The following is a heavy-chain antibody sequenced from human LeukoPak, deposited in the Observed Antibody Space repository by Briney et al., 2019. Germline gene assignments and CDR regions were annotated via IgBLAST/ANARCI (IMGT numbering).Heavy chain of an antibody. Sequence: GGSLRLSCAASGFTSSSYWMSWVRQAPGGGLEWVANIKQDGGEKYYVDSVKGRSTISRDNAKNSLYLQMNSLRAEDTAVYYCARDQELLWFGEFKSAPAFDYWGQGTPVTVSS. V-gene: IGHV3-7*03. CDR1: GFTSSSYW. J-gene: IGHJ4*02. CDR3: ARDQELLWFGEFKSAPAFDY. D-gene: IGHD3-10*01. CDR2: IKQDGGEK.